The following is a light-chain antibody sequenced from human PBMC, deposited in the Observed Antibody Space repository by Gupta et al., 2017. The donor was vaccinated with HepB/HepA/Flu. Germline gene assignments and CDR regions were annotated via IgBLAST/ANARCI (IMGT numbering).Light chain of an antibody. J-gene: IGLJ2*01. CDR1: SSDVGHYNY. Sequence: QSALTQPSSVSRSPVQPITISCTGTSSDVGHYNYVYWYQQHPGKAPKLMIYDVSHRPAGVSNRFSGSKSGNTAALTISGRQAEDEAEYYGSSYTISSDVVFGGGTKLTVL. V-gene: IGLV2-14*01. CDR2: DVS. CDR3: SSYTISSDVV.